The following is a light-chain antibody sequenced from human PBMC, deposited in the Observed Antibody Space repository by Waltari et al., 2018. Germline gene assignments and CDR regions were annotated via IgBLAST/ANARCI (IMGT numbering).Light chain of an antibody. CDR2: DVS. CDR1: SSDVGGYNY. J-gene: IGLJ1*01. Sequence: ISCTGTSSDVGGYNYVSWYQKHPGKAPKVMIYDVSNRPSGVSNRFSGSKSGNTASLTISGLQAEDEADYYCSSYTTSSTRVFGTGTKVTVL. V-gene: IGLV2-14*04. CDR3: SSYTTSSTRV.